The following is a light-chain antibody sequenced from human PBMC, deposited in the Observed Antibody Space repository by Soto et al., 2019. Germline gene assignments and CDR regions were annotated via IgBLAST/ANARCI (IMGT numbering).Light chain of an antibody. Sequence: DLVMTPSPLSLPVTPGEPASISCRSSQSLLHSNGYNYLDWYLQKPGQSPQLLIYLGSNRASGVPDRFSGSGSGTDFTLKISRVEAEDVGVYYCMQALQTPRTFGQGTKVEIK. CDR1: QSLLHSNGYNY. CDR3: MQALQTPRT. J-gene: IGKJ1*01. CDR2: LGS. V-gene: IGKV2-28*01.